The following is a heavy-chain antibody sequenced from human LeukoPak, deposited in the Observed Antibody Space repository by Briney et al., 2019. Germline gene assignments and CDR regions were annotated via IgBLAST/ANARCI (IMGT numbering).Heavy chain of an antibody. Sequence: PSETLSLTCTVSGGSISSSSYYWVWIRQPPGKGLEWVGRNYYSGSTYYNPSLKSRVTISVDTSKNQFSLKLSSVTAADTAVYYCARVPQLYYYGSVSRGFDYWGQGTLVTVSS. CDR1: GGSISSSSYY. CDR3: ARVPQLYYYGSVSRGFDY. D-gene: IGHD3-10*01. J-gene: IGHJ4*02. V-gene: IGHV4-39*01. CDR2: NYYSGST.